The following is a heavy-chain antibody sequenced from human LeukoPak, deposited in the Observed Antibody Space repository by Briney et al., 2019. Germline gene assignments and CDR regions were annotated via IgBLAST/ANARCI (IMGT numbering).Heavy chain of an antibody. CDR3: ARAHHCGGDCYIDY. D-gene: IGHD2-21*02. J-gene: IGHJ4*02. CDR1: GFTFSSYG. Sequence: GGSLRLSCAASGFTFSSYGMSWVRQAPGKGLEWVSSIDSSGVITYYADSVKGRFSISRDNSKNTLYLQMNSLRAEDTAVYYCARAHHCGGDCYIDYWGQGTLVTVSS. CDR2: IDSSGVIT. V-gene: IGHV3-23*01.